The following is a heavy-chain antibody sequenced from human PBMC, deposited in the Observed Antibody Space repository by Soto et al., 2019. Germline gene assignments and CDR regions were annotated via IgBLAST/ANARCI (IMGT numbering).Heavy chain of an antibody. CDR1: GYTFTSYD. D-gene: IGHD6-13*01. Sequence: QVQLVQSGAEVKKPGASVKVSCKASGYTFTSYDINWVRQTTGQGLEWMGWMNPNSGNTGYAQKFQGRVTMTRNTSISTAYMELSSLRSEDTAVYYCARGKLTSRWYYSDWFDPWGQGTLVTVSS. CDR3: ARGKLTSRWYYSDWFDP. CDR2: MNPNSGNT. J-gene: IGHJ5*02. V-gene: IGHV1-8*01.